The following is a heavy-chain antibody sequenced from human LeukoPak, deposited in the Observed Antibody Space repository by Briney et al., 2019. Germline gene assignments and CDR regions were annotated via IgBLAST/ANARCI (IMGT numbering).Heavy chain of an antibody. J-gene: IGHJ4*02. CDR1: GFTFSIYA. CDR3: AKAILTGSYRGYFDY. V-gene: IGHV3-23*01. D-gene: IGHD3-9*01. Sequence: GGSLRLSCAASGFTFSIYAMTWVRKAPGKGLEWVSAISGSGSTTYYADSVKGRFTISRDNSKNTLYLQMNSLRAEDTAVYYCAKAILTGSYRGYFDYWGQGTLVTVSS. CDR2: ISGSGSTT.